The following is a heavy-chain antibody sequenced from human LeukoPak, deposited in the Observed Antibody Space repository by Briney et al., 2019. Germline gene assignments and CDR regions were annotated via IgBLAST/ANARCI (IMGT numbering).Heavy chain of an antibody. CDR1: GFTFSSYS. V-gene: IGHV3-21*01. Sequence: GGSLRLSCAASGFTFSSYSMNWVRQAPGKGLEWVSSISSSSSYIYYADSVKGRFTISRDNANNSLYLQMNSLRAEDTAVYYCVRGRGYSYGTVDYWGQGTLVTVSS. D-gene: IGHD5-18*01. CDR2: ISSSSSYI. J-gene: IGHJ4*02. CDR3: VRGRGYSYGTVDY.